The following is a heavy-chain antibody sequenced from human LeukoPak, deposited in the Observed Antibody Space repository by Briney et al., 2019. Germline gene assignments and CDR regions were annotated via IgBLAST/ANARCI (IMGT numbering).Heavy chain of an antibody. Sequence: GGSLRLSCAASGFTFSYYAMSWVRQAPGKGLEWVSTISGSDDSTYYGDSVKGRFTISRDNSKNTLYLQMSSLRAEDTAIYYCAKAVRGVIINQYFQHWGQGTLVTVSS. V-gene: IGHV3-23*01. CDR2: ISGSDDST. CDR1: GFTFSYYA. D-gene: IGHD3-10*01. J-gene: IGHJ1*01. CDR3: AKAVRGVIINQYFQH.